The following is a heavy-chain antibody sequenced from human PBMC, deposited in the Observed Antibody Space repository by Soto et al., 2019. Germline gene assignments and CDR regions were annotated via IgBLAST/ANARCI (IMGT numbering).Heavy chain of an antibody. V-gene: IGHV3-23*01. CDR2: ISLGGSYT. CDR3: AKGQSDSRSYYTPLAHGMDV. D-gene: IGHD1-26*01. CDR1: GFTFSTYA. J-gene: IGHJ6*02. Sequence: EVQLLESGGGLVQPGGSLRLSCAASGFTFSTYAMSWVRQAPGKGLEWVSAISLGGSYTYYADSVKGRFTISRDNSKNRLYLQMNSLRAEDTAVYYCAKGQSDSRSYYTPLAHGMDVWGRGTTVTVSS.